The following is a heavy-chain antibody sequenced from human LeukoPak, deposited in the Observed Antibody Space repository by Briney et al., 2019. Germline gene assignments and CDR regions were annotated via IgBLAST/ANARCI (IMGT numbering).Heavy chain of an antibody. CDR1: GFTFSSYA. CDR3: AKSSEQWLVPDY. CDR2: ISYDGSNK. Sequence: GGSLRLSCAASGFTFSSYAMHWVRQAPGKGLEWVAVISYDGSNKYYADSVKGRFTISRDNSKNTLYLQMNSLRAEVTAVYYCAKSSEQWLVPDYWGQGTLVTVSS. D-gene: IGHD6-19*01. V-gene: IGHV3-30-3*02. J-gene: IGHJ4*02.